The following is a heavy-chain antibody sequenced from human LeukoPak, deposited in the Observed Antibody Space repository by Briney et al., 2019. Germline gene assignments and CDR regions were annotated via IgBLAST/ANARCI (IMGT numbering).Heavy chain of an antibody. J-gene: IGHJ3*02. Sequence: PSETLSLTCTVSGGSISSYYWSWIRQPPGKGLEWIGEINHSGSTYYNPSLKSRVTISVDTSKNQFSLKLSSVTAADTAVYYCAREYYYDRETPTDAFDIWGQGTMVTVSS. D-gene: IGHD3-22*01. CDR1: GGSISSYY. CDR2: INHSGST. V-gene: IGHV4-34*01. CDR3: AREYYYDRETPTDAFDI.